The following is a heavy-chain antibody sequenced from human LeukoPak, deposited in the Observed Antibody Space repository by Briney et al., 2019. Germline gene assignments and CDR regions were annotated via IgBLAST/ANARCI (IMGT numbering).Heavy chain of an antibody. J-gene: IGHJ6*03. CDR2: INHSGST. CDR3: ARSVEGYCSGGSCYSYYYYMDA. CDR1: GGSFSGYY. Sequence: PSETLSLTCAVYGGSFSGYYWSWIRQPPGKGLEWMGGINHSGSTNYNPSLKSRVTISVDTSNDQFSQKLSSVTAAATAVYYCARSVEGYCSGGSCYSYYYYMDAWGKGNTVTASS. D-gene: IGHD2-15*01. V-gene: IGHV4-34*01.